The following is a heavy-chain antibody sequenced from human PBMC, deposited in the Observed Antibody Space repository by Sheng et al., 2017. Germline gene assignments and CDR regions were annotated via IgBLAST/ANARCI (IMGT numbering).Heavy chain of an antibody. J-gene: IGHJ5*02. D-gene: IGHD1-20*01. CDR2: IIPIFGTA. CDR1: GGTFSSYA. V-gene: IGHV1-69*13. CDR3: ACYPPRITVXGGAWFDP. Sequence: QVQLVQSGAEVKKPGSSVKVSCKASGGTFSSYAISWVRQAPGQGLEWMGGIIPIFGTANYAQKFQGRVTITADESTSTAYMELSSLRSEDTAVYYCACYPPRITVXGGAWFDPWGPGNPGHRLL.